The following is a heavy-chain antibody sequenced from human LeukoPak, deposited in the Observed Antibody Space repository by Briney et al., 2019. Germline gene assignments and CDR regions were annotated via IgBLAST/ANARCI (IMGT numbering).Heavy chain of an antibody. Sequence: PSETLSLTCTVSGDPISDYYWNWIRQPPGKGLEWIAEINHRGTTHYNPSLKSRVNISADTSKNQFSLHLDSVTAADTAVYYCARSWAGMYYPFYYFDYWGQGTLVSVSS. CDR2: INHRGTT. CDR1: GDPISDYY. J-gene: IGHJ4*02. V-gene: IGHV4-34*01. D-gene: IGHD1-26*01. CDR3: ARSWAGMYYPFYYFDY.